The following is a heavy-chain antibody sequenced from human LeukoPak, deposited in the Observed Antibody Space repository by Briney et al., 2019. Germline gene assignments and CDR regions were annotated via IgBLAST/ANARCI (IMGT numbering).Heavy chain of an antibody. CDR2: ISSSGSYI. D-gene: IGHD6-13*01. CDR3: AREDASSWDY. CDR1: GFTFSSYN. Sequence: GGSLRLSCAASGFTFSSYNMNWVRQAPGEGLEWVSSISSSGSYIYYADSLKGRFTISRDNAKNSLYLQMNSLRAEDTAVYYCAREDASSWDYWGQGILVTVSS. V-gene: IGHV3-21*01. J-gene: IGHJ4*02.